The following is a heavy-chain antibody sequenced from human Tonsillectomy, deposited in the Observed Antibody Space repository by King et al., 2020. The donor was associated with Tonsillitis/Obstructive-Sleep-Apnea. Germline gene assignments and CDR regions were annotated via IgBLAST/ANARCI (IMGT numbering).Heavy chain of an antibody. J-gene: IGHJ6*02. CDR2: ISSRATTI. CDR1: GFTFSSYE. V-gene: IGHV3-48*03. CDR3: ARDGFYSYYYGMDV. Sequence: VQLVESGGGLVQPGGSLRLSCAASGFTFSSYEMTWVRQAPGKGLEWVSYISSRATTIYYADSVKGRFTISRDNAKNSVYLQMNSLRAEDTAVYYCARDGFYSYYYGMDVWGQGTTVTVSS. D-gene: IGHD2-2*03.